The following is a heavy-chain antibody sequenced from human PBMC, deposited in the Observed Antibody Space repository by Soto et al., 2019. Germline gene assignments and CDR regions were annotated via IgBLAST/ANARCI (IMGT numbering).Heavy chain of an antibody. CDR1: GSTFSSYG. J-gene: IGHJ4*02. V-gene: IGHV3-30*18. Sequence: PGGSLRLSCAASGSTFSSYGMHWVRQAPGKGLEWVAVISYDGSNKYYADSVKGRFTISRDNSKNTLYLQMNSLRAEDTAVYYCAKGVFSYSSSPPLDYWGQGTLVTVSS. CDR3: AKGVFSYSSSPPLDY. D-gene: IGHD6-6*01. CDR2: ISYDGSNK.